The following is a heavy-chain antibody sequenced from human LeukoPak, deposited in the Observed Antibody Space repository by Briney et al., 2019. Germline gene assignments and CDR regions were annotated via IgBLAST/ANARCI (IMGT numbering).Heavy chain of an antibody. CDR3: AKDRDYYDSSGYFSLYYFDY. CDR1: GFTFNNYA. Sequence: GGSLRLSCAASGFTFNNYAMTWVRQAPGKGLEWVSSITINGGSTYYADSVKGRFTISRDNSKNTLYLQMNSLRAEDTAVYYCAKDRDYYDSSGYFSLYYFDYWGQGTLVTVSS. V-gene: IGHV3-23*01. D-gene: IGHD3-22*01. J-gene: IGHJ4*02. CDR2: ITINGGST.